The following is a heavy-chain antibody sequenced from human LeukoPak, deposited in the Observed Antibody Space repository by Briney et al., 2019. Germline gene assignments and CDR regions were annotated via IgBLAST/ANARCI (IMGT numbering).Heavy chain of an antibody. J-gene: IGHJ4*02. CDR3: AKDLEMNTVGYLDY. V-gene: IGHV3-23*01. Sequence: GGSLRLSCAASGFTLSSYAMSWVRQAPGKGLEWVSAIRGSGGPTYYADSVKGRFTISRDNSQNTLYLQMNSLRAEDTAVYYCAKDLEMNTVGYLDYWGQGALVTVSS. CDR2: IRGSGGPT. D-gene: IGHD4-11*01. CDR1: GFTLSSYA.